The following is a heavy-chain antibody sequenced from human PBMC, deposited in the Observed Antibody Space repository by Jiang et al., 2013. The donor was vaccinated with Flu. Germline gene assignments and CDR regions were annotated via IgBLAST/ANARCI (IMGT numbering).Heavy chain of an antibody. CDR2: IYSGGST. J-gene: IGHJ4*02. Sequence: LVQAWGVPWRLSCAASGFTVSSNYMSWVRQAPGKGLEWVSVIYSGGSTYYADSVKGRFTISRDNSKNTLYLQMNSLRAEDTAVYYCARDLGEVLLWFGELGYWGQGTLVTVSS. CDR3: ARDLGEVLLWFGELGY. CDR1: GFTVSSNY. V-gene: IGHV3-66*01. D-gene: IGHD3-10*01.